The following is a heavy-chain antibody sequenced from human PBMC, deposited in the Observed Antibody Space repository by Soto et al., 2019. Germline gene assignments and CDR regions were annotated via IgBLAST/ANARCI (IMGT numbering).Heavy chain of an antibody. D-gene: IGHD3-3*01. Sequence: GGSLRLSCAASGFTFSSYSMNWVRQAPGKGLDWVSSISSSSSYIYYADSVKGRFTISRDNAKNSLYLQMNSLRAEDTAVYYCARAYYDFWGGYYTGAFDIWGQGTMVTVSS. V-gene: IGHV3-21*01. CDR3: ARAYYDFWGGYYTGAFDI. CDR1: GFTFSSYS. J-gene: IGHJ3*02. CDR2: ISSSSSYI.